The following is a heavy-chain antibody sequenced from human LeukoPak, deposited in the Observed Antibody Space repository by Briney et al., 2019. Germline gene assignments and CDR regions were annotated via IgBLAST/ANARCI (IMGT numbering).Heavy chain of an antibody. CDR1: GYTFTNYQ. CDR3: AGERETALYYFDY. D-gene: IGHD5-18*01. V-gene: IGHV1-46*01. Sequence: ASVKVSYMPSGYTFTNYQMHWVRQAPGQGHEWMGMISHSGGSTSYAQKFQARVTMTSDTSTSTVYMELSSLRSEDTAVYYCAGERETALYYFDYWGQGTLVTVSS. CDR2: ISHSGGST. J-gene: IGHJ4*02.